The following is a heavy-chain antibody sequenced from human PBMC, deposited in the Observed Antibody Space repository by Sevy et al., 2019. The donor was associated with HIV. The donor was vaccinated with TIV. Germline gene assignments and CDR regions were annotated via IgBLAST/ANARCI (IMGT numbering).Heavy chain of an antibody. D-gene: IGHD1-26*01. CDR1: GYTFTTFY. CDR3: ASGTGV. CDR2: IIPSGGST. V-gene: IGHV1-46*01. J-gene: IGHJ4*02. Sequence: ASVKVSCKTSGYTFTTFYVHWVRQAPGQGLEWMGIIIPSGGSTTYAQKFQGRVTMTRDTSTSTVYMELRSLRSEDTAVYYCASGTGVWGQGIPVTVSS.